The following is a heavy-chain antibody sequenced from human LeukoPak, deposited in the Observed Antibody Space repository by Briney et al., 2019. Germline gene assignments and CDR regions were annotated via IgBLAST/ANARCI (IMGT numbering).Heavy chain of an antibody. CDR2: INPNSGGT. Sequence: ASVKVSCXASGYTFTGYYMHWVRQAPGQGLEWMGWINPNSGGTNYAQKFQGRVTMTRDTSISTAYMELSRLRSDDTAVYYCARNRVPARGYYDILTGYFYWGQGTLVTVSS. D-gene: IGHD3-9*01. CDR3: ARNRVPARGYYDILTGYFY. V-gene: IGHV1-2*02. CDR1: GYTFTGYY. J-gene: IGHJ4*02.